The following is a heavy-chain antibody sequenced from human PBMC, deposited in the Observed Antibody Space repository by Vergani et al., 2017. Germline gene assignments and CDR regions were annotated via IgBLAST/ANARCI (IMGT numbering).Heavy chain of an antibody. V-gene: IGHV4-59*08. J-gene: IGHJ5*02. CDR2: IYYSGST. CDR3: ARHWDYGGANWFDP. CDR1: GGSISSYY. Sequence: QVQLQQWGAGLLKPSETLSLTCTVSGGSISSYYWSWIRQPPGKGLEWIGYIYYSGSTNYNPSLKSRVTISVDTSKNQFSLKLSSVTAADTAVYYCARHWDYGGANWFDPWGQGTLVTVSS. D-gene: IGHD4-23*01.